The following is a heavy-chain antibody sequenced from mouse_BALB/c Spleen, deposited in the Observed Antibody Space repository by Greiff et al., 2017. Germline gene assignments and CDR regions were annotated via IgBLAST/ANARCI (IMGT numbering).Heavy chain of an antibody. V-gene: IGHV1-63*02. D-gene: IGHD2-1*01. CDR2: IYPGGGYT. Sequence: QVQLKQSGAELVRPGTSVKISCKASGYTFTNYWLGWVKQRPGHGLEWIGDIYPGGGYTNYNEKFKGKATLTADTSSSTAYMQLSSLTSEDSAVYFCARSGGNYVFDYWGQGTTLTVSS. CDR1: GYTFTNYW. CDR3: ARSGGNYVFDY. J-gene: IGHJ2*01.